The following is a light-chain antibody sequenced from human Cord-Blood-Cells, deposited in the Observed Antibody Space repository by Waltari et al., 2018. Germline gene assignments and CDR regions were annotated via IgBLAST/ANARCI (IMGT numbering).Light chain of an antibody. CDR3: CSYAGSSTFV. CDR1: SSDVGRYNL. CDR2: EVS. J-gene: IGLJ1*01. Sequence: HSALTQPASVSGSPGHSITIPCTGTSSDVGRYNLVSWYQQHPGKAPKLMIYEVSKRPSGVSNRFSGSKSGNTASLTISGLQAEDEADYYCCSYAGSSTFVFGTWTKVTVL. V-gene: IGLV2-23*02.